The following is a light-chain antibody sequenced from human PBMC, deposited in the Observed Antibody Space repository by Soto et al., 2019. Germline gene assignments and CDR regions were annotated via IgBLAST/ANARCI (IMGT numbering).Light chain of an antibody. CDR1: QRLDNY. CDR3: QQTHSVPYT. CDR2: GTS. J-gene: IGKJ1*01. Sequence: DIQMTQFPSSLSASVGDRVTITCRASQRLDNYLNWYQQKPGKVPDLLIYGTSSLLSGVPSRFSGSGSETEFSLTISSLQPEDFATYYCQQTHSVPYTFGQGTKVDIK. V-gene: IGKV1-39*01.